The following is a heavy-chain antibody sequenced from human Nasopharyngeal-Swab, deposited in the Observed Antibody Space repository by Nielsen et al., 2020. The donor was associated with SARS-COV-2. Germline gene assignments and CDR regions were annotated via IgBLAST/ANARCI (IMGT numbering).Heavy chain of an antibody. CDR3: TKGAQLGDY. Sequence: GESLKISCEASGFTISRYGMHWVRQAPGKGPEWVTFISYDGSVKYYADSVKGRFTISTDVSNNTLYLQMNSLRVEDTAIYYCTKGAQLGDYWGQGTLVTVSS. J-gene: IGHJ4*02. V-gene: IGHV3-30*18. CDR2: ISYDGSVK. CDR1: GFTISRYG. D-gene: IGHD6-13*01.